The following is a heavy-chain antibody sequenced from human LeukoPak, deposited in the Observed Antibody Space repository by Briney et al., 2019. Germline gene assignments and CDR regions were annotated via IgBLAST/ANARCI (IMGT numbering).Heavy chain of an antibody. Sequence: ASVKVSCKASGGTFSSYAISWVRQAPGQGLEWMGGTIPIFGTANYAQKFQGRVTITADESTSTAYMELSSLRSEDTAVYYCARDNRPDYSNYGSWFDPWGQGTLVTVSS. CDR3: ARDNRPDYSNYGSWFDP. D-gene: IGHD4-11*01. J-gene: IGHJ5*02. V-gene: IGHV1-69*01. CDR1: GGTFSSYA. CDR2: TIPIFGTA.